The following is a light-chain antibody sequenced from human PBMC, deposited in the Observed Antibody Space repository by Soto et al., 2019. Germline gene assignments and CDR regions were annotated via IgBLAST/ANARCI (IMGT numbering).Light chain of an antibody. CDR1: QSVSSY. V-gene: IGKV3-11*01. CDR3: HQRSNWPRT. J-gene: IGKJ2*01. CDR2: DAS. Sequence: EIVLTQSPATLSLSPGERATLSCRTSQSVSSYLAWYQQKPGQAPRLLIYDASNRATGIPARFSGSGSGTDFTLTISSLEPEDFAVYYCHQRSNWPRTFGPGTKLEIK.